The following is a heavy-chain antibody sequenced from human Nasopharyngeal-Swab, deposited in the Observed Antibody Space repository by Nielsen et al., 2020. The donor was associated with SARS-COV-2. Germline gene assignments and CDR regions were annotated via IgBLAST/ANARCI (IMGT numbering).Heavy chain of an antibody. Sequence: WIRQPPGKGLEWIGEINHSGSTNYNPSLKSRVTISVDTSKNQFSLKLSSVTAADTAVYYCAGGRSGGATPYYFDYWGQGTLVTVSS. V-gene: IGHV4-34*01. J-gene: IGHJ4*02. D-gene: IGHD1-26*01. CDR3: AGGRSGGATPYYFDY. CDR2: INHSGST.